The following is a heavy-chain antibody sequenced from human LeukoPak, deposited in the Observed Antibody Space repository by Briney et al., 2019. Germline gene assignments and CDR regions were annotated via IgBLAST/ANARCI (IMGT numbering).Heavy chain of an antibody. CDR1: GFTFSSYA. CDR3: ARLEWELYYFDY. Sequence: GGSLRLSCAASGFTFSSYAMSWVRQAPGKGLEWVSAISGSGGGADTYYADSVKGRFTISRDNSKNTLYLQMNSLRAEDTAVYYCARLEWELYYFDYWGQGTLVTVSS. D-gene: IGHD1-26*01. V-gene: IGHV3-23*01. J-gene: IGHJ4*02. CDR2: ISGSGGGADT.